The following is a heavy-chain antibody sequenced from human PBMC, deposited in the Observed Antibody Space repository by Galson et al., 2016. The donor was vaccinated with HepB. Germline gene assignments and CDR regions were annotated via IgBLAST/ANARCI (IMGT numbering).Heavy chain of an antibody. D-gene: IGHD3-10*01. CDR3: ARCLRGRGGPEGLLDP. CDR2: INHSGST. Sequence: SETLSLTCGVFGGSLSDNSWSWIRQPPGKELEWIAEINHSGSTNYNPSLKSRVTIVVDAAKNQVSLKLRSVTAADTAVYYCARCLRGRGGPEGLLDPWGLGILVTVSS. V-gene: IGHV4-34*01. J-gene: IGHJ5*02. CDR1: GGSLSDNS.